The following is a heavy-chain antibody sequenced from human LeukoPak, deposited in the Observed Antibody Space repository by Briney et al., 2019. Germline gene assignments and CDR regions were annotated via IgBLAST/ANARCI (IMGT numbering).Heavy chain of an antibody. J-gene: IGHJ6*02. Sequence: GGSLRLSCAASGFTFSSYWMSWVRQAPGKGLEWVANIKQDGSEKYYVDSVKGRFTISRDNAKSSLYLQMNSLRAEDTAVYYCAREKTSYYDFWSGKSMDVWGQGTTVTVSS. CDR1: GFTFSSYW. V-gene: IGHV3-7*01. D-gene: IGHD3-3*01. CDR2: IKQDGSEK. CDR3: AREKTSYYDFWSGKSMDV.